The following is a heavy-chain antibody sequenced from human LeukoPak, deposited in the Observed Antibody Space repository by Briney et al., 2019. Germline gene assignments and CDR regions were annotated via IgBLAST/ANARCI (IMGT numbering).Heavy chain of an antibody. CDR3: AKDIGDSGYDSFGY. V-gene: IGHV1-8*01. Sequence: ASVKVSCKASGYTFTSYDINWVRQATGQGLEWMGWMNPNSGNTGYAQKFQGRVTMTRNTSISTAYMELSSLRAEDTALYYCAKDIGDSGYDSFGYWGQGTLVTVSS. D-gene: IGHD5-12*01. CDR2: MNPNSGNT. J-gene: IGHJ4*02. CDR1: GYTFTSYD.